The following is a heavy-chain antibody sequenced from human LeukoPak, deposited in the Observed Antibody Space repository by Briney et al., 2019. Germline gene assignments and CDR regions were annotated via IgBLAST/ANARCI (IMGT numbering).Heavy chain of an antibody. CDR3: ARVIYSGWEGELSD. J-gene: IGHJ6*02. CDR1: GFTFSSYW. V-gene: IGHV3-74*01. D-gene: IGHD6-19*01. CDR2: INSDGSTT. Sequence: GGSLRLSCAASGFTFSSYWMHWVRQAPGKGLVWVSRINSDGSTTSYADSVMGRFTISRDNAKNTLYLQTNSLRAEDTAVYYCARVIYSGWEGELSDWGQGTTVTVSS.